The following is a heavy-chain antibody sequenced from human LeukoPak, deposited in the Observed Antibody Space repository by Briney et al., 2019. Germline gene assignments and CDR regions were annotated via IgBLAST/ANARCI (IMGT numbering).Heavy chain of an antibody. CDR2: IKQDGSEK. V-gene: IGHV3-7*01. Sequence: GGSLRLSCAASGFTFSSYWMSWVRQAPGKGLEWVANIKQDGSEKYYVDSVKGRFTISRDNAKNSLYLQMNSLRAEDTAVYYCARDYYDSSGYTLRANWGQGTLVTVSS. D-gene: IGHD3-22*01. J-gene: IGHJ4*02. CDR1: GFTFSSYW. CDR3: ARDYYDSSGYTLRAN.